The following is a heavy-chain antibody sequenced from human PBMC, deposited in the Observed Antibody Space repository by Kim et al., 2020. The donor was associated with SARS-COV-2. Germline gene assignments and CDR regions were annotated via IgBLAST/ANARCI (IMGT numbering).Heavy chain of an antibody. CDR1: GFTFSNAW. D-gene: IGHD2-8*01. CDR2: IKSKTDGGTT. Sequence: GGSLRLSCAASGFTFSNAWMSWVRQAPGKGLEWVGRIKSKTDGGTTDYAAPVKGRFTISRDDSKNTLYLQMNSLKTEDTAVYYCTTAKPLGLMVYAIEEGVGSTSPAYGAEYFQHWGQGTLVTVSS. J-gene: IGHJ1*01. CDR3: TTAKPLGLMVYAIEEGVGSTSPAYGAEYFQH. V-gene: IGHV3-15*01.